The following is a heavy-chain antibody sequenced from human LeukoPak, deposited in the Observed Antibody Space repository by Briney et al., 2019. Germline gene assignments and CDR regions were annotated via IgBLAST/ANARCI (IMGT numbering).Heavy chain of an antibody. J-gene: IGHJ4*02. V-gene: IGHV3-66*01. Sequence: GGSLRLSCAASGFTFSSYAMSWVRQAPGKGLEWVSVIYSGGSTYYADSVKGRFTISRDNSKNTLYLQMNSLRAEDTAVYYCALSSGYATTFDYWGQGTLVTVSS. CDR3: ALSSGYATTFDY. CDR2: IYSGGST. CDR1: GFTFSSYA. D-gene: IGHD3-22*01.